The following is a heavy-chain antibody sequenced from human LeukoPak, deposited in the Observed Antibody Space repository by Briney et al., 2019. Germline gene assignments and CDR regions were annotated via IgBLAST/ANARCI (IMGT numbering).Heavy chain of an antibody. CDR3: ARGIPNRGSEVDYFDF. Sequence: PSETLSLTCTVSGGSISSYYWSWIRQPAGKGLEWIGRIYTSGSTNYNPSLKSRVAISVDKSKNQFSLKLSSVTAADTAVYYCARGIPNRGSEVDYFDFWGQGTLVTVSS. D-gene: IGHD7-27*01. V-gene: IGHV4-4*07. J-gene: IGHJ4*02. CDR2: IYTSGST. CDR1: GGSISSYY.